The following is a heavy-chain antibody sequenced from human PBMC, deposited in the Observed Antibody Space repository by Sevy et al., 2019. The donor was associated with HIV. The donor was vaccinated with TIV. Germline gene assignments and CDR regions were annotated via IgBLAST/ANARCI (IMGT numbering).Heavy chain of an antibody. Sequence: GGSLRLSCAASGFTFSTYAMNWVRQAPGKGLEWVSSISNNGATTYYTDSVKDRFTISRDNSKNMVYLQMNSLRTEDTAVYYCANLDDFSFPVEFWGQGTLVTVSS. V-gene: IGHV3-23*01. CDR2: ISNNGATT. J-gene: IGHJ4*02. CDR3: ANLDDFSFPVEF. CDR1: GFTFSTYA. D-gene: IGHD3-10*01.